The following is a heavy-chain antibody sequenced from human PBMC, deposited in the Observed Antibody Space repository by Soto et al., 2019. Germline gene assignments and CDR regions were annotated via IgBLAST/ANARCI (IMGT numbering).Heavy chain of an antibody. D-gene: IGHD3-9*01. CDR3: ARDLRGRYFACFQSFDY. V-gene: IGHV1-18*01. Sequence: ASVKVSCKASGYTFTSYGISWVRQAPGQGLEWMGWISAYNGNTNYAQKLQGRVTMTTDTSTSTAYMELRSLRSDDTAVYYCARDLRGRYFACFQSFDYWGQGTLVNVSS. CDR2: ISAYNGNT. CDR1: GYTFTSYG. J-gene: IGHJ4*02.